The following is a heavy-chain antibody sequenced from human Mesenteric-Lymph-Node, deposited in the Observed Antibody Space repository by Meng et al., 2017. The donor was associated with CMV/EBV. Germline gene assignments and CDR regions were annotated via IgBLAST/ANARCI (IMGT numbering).Heavy chain of an antibody. D-gene: IGHD3-3*01. J-gene: IGHJ6*02. V-gene: IGHV3-7*01. CDR3: ARDLRDYDFWSGYYRSAYYYYGMDV. Sequence: GESLKISCAASGFTFSSYWMSWVRQAPGKGLEWVANIKQAGSEKYYVDSVKGRFTISRDNAKNSLYLQMNSLRAEDTAVYYCARDLRDYDFWSGYYRSAYYYYGMDVWGQGTTVTVSS. CDR2: IKQAGSEK. CDR1: GFTFSSYW.